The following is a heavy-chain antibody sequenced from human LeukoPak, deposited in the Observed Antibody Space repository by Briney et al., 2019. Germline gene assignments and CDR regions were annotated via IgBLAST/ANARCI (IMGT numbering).Heavy chain of an antibody. D-gene: IGHD6-6*01. Sequence: SETLSLTCTVSGGSISSGGYYWSWIRQPPGKGLEWIGYIYHSGSTYYNPSLKSRVTISVDRSKNQFSLKLSSVTAADTAVYYCARGYYSLGAARPDYAFDIWGQGTMVTVSS. CDR1: GGSISSGGYY. CDR3: ARGYYSLGAARPDYAFDI. J-gene: IGHJ3*02. CDR2: IYHSGST. V-gene: IGHV4-30-2*01.